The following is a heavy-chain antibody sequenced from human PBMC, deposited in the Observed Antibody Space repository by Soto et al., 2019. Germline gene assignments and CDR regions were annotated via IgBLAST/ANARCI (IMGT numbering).Heavy chain of an antibody. CDR1: GGSISSGDYY. CDR3: ARADWNYIFDY. D-gene: IGHD1-7*01. Sequence: TSETLSLTCTVSGGSISSGDYYWSWIRQPPGKGLEWIGYIYYSGSTYYNPSLKSRVTISVDTSKNQFSLKLSSVTAADTAVYYCARADWNYIFDYWGQGTLVTVSS. CDR2: IYYSGST. J-gene: IGHJ4*02. V-gene: IGHV4-30-4*01.